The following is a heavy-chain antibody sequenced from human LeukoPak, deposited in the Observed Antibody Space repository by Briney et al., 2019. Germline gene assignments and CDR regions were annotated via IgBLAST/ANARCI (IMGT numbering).Heavy chain of an antibody. CDR2: NSGDGGST. V-gene: IGHV3-23*01. CDR1: GFTFSSYS. CDR3: AKRQVRYFDS. Sequence: GGSLRLSCAASGFTFSSYSMNWVRQAPGKGLEWVSANSGDGGSTYYADSVKGRFTISRDNSKNTLYLQMNNLRAEDTAVYYCAKRQVRYFDSWGQGTLVTVSS. D-gene: IGHD1-14*01. J-gene: IGHJ4*02.